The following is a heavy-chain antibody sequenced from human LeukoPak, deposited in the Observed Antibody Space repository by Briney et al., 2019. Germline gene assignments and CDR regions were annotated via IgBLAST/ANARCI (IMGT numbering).Heavy chain of an antibody. CDR1: GFIFSSYA. V-gene: IGHV3-64*01. Sequence: GGSLRLSCAASGFIFSSYAMHWVRQAPGKGLEYVSAITNNGGRTYYANSVKGRFTISRDNSKNTLYLQMGSLRAEDMAVYYCAKYGSIAAAGGFMDVWGKGTTVTVSS. CDR3: AKYGSIAAAGGFMDV. CDR2: ITNNGGRT. D-gene: IGHD6-13*01. J-gene: IGHJ6*03.